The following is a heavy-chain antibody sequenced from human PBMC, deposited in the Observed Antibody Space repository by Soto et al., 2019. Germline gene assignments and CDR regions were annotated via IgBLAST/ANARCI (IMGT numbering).Heavy chain of an antibody. V-gene: IGHV5-10-1*01. CDR2: IDPSDSYT. J-gene: IGHJ6*03. CDR1: GYSFTSYW. D-gene: IGHD3-22*01. CDR3: ARLMVITSPSTYYYYYYMDV. Sequence: PGESLKISCKGSGYSFTSYWISWVRQMPGKGLEWMGRIDPSDSYTNYSPSFQGHVTISADKSISTAYLQWSSLKASDTAMYYCARLMVITSPSTYYYYYYMDVWGKGTTVTVSS.